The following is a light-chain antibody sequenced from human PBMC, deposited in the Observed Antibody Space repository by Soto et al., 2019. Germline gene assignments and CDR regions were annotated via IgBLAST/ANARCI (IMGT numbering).Light chain of an antibody. CDR1: QSISSW. CDR3: QQYNSYWT. Sequence: DIQMTQSPSTLSGSVGDRVTITCRASQSISSWLAWYQQKPGKVPKVLIYKASSLESGVPSRFSGSGSGTEFTLTISSLQPDDFATYYCQQYNSYWTFGQGTKVDIK. CDR2: KAS. V-gene: IGKV1-5*03. J-gene: IGKJ1*01.